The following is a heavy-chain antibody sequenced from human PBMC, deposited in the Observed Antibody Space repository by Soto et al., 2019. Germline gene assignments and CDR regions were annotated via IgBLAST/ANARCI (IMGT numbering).Heavy chain of an antibody. CDR3: TRDPGL. Sequence: QLPLQESGSGLVKPSQTLSLTCAVSGGSISSGGYSWSWIRQPPGKGLEWIGYIYHSGSTYYNPSLKSRVTISVDRSKNQFSLKLSSVTAADTAVYYCTRDPGLWGRGTLVTVSS. CDR2: IYHSGST. J-gene: IGHJ2*01. V-gene: IGHV4-30-2*01. CDR1: GGSISSGGYS.